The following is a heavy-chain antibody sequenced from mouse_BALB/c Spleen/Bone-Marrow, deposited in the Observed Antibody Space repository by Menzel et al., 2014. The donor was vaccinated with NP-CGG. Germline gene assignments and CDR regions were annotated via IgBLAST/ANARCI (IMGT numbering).Heavy chain of an antibody. CDR2: IDPYYGGI. CDR3: ARSIEYRPLTY. Sequence: HLQQSGPELEKTGASGKISCKASGYSFTGYNMNWVKQTNGKSLEWIGNIDPYYGGISYNQKFKDKATLTVDKSSSTAYMQLKSLTSEDSAVYYCARSIEYRPLTYWDQATLVNISA. V-gene: IGHV1-39*01. CDR1: GYSFTGYN. D-gene: IGHD2-14*01. J-gene: IGHJ3*01.